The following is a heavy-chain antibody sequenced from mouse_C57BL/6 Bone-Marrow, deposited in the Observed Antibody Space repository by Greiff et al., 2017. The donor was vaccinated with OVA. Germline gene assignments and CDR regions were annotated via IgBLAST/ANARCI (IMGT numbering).Heavy chain of an antibody. CDR3: ARGDYEEDYCDY. Sequence: QVQLQQPGAELVRPGSSVKLSCKASGYTFTSYWMDWVKQRPGQGLEWIGNIYPSDSETHYNQKFKDKATLTVDKSSSTAYMQLSSLTSEDSAVYDCARGDYEEDYCDYWGQGTTLTVSS. CDR2: IYPSDSET. V-gene: IGHV1-61*01. D-gene: IGHD1-1*01. CDR1: GYTFTSYW. J-gene: IGHJ2*01.